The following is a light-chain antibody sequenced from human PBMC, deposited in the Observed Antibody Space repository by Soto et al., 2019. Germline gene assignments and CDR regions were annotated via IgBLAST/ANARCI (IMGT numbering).Light chain of an antibody. CDR2: DAF. CDR3: QPYDSLPPT. Sequence: DIQMTQSPSSLSAFVGDSITITCQASQDIKNYLNWYQHKPGKAPKLLIYDAFKSDTGVPSRFSGSGYGTDFTFTINNLQPEDIATYFCQPYDSLPPTFGGGTRV. J-gene: IGKJ4*01. CDR1: QDIKNY. V-gene: IGKV1-33*01.